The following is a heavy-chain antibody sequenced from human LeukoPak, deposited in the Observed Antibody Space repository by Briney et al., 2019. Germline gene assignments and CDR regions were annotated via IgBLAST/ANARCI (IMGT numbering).Heavy chain of an antibody. V-gene: IGHV3-30*18. CDR1: GFTFSSYG. Sequence: PGGSLRLSCAASGFTFSSYGMHWVRQAPGKGLEWVAVISYDGSNKYYADPVKGRFTISRDNSKNTLYLQMNSLRAEDTAVYYCAKDHVDTQLYYYYGMDVWGQGTTVTVSS. D-gene: IGHD5-18*01. CDR3: AKDHVDTQLYYYYGMDV. J-gene: IGHJ6*02. CDR2: ISYDGSNK.